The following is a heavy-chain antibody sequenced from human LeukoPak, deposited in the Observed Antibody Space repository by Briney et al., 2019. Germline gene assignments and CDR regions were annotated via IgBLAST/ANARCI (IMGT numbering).Heavy chain of an antibody. CDR2: ISYDGSNK. J-gene: IGHJ6*04. V-gene: IGHV3-30*18. CDR1: GFTFSSYG. Sequence: GGSLRLSCAASGFTFSSYGMHWVRQAPGKGLEWVAVISYDGSNKYYADSVKGRFTISRDNSKNTLYLQMNSLRAEDTAVYYCAKDVRYGSGFVYYGMGVWGKGTTVTVSS. D-gene: IGHD3-10*01. CDR3: AKDVRYGSGFVYYGMGV.